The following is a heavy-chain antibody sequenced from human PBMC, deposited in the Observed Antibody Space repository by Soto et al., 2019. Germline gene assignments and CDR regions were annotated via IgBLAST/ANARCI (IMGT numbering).Heavy chain of an antibody. Sequence: GGSLRLSCAASGFTFSSYWMSWVRQAPGKGLEWVDNIKQDVSEKYYVDSVKGRFTISRDNAKNSLYLQMNSLRAEDTAVYYCAAYYDFWSGYSGYWGQGTLVTVS. CDR1: GFTFSSYW. D-gene: IGHD3-3*01. CDR3: AAYYDFWSGYSGY. CDR2: IKQDVSEK. J-gene: IGHJ4*02. V-gene: IGHV3-7*01.